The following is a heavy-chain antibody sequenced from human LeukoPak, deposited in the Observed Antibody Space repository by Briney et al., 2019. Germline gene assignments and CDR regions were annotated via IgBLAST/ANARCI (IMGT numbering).Heavy chain of an antibody. Sequence: SETLSLTCAVYGGSFSGYYWSWIRQPPGKGLEWIGEINHSGSTNYNPSLKSRVTISVDTSKNQFSLKLSSVTAADTAVYYCASIRIAVAGIYYYYYMDVWGKGTTVTISS. D-gene: IGHD6-19*01. V-gene: IGHV4-34*01. J-gene: IGHJ6*03. CDR3: ASIRIAVAGIYYYYYMDV. CDR1: GGSFSGYY. CDR2: INHSGST.